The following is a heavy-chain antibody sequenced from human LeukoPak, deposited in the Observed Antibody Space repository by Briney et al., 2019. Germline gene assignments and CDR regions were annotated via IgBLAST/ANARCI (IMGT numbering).Heavy chain of an antibody. V-gene: IGHV3-21*01. CDR2: ISSSSSYI. D-gene: IGHD3-10*02. Sequence: GGSLRLSCAASGFTFSGYAMSWVRQAPGKGLEWVSFISSSSSYIYYADSLKGRFTISRDNAKNSLYLQMNSLRAEDTAVYYCARGTMFPYYFDYWGQGTLVTVSS. CDR3: ARGTMFPYYFDY. J-gene: IGHJ4*02. CDR1: GFTFSGYA.